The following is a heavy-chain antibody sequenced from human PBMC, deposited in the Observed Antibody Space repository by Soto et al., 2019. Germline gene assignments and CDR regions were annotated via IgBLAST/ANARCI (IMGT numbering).Heavy chain of an antibody. CDR1: GFTFSNYA. D-gene: IGHD3-9*01. CDR3: AKLLRYFDWSTSRDAFDI. Sequence: GGSLRLSCAASGFTFSNYAMSWVRQAPGKGLEWVSAISGSGGSTYYADSVKGRFTISRDNSKNTLYLQMNSLRAEDTAVYYCAKLLRYFDWSTSRDAFDIWGQGTMVTV. CDR2: ISGSGGST. V-gene: IGHV3-23*01. J-gene: IGHJ3*02.